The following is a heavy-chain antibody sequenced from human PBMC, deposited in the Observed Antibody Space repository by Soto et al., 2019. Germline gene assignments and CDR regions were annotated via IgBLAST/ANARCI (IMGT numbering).Heavy chain of an antibody. D-gene: IGHD2-15*01. CDR1: GVSISRYY. CDR3: ARGIYCSGARCLDY. V-gene: IGHV4-59*01. J-gene: IGHJ4*02. Sequence: SETLSLTCTVSGVSISRYYWSWIRQAPGEGLEWIGYIYYSGSTNYNPSLKSRVTISVDTSKNQFSLKMRSVTAADTAVYYCARGIYCSGARCLDYWGRGTLFTVAS. CDR2: IYYSGST.